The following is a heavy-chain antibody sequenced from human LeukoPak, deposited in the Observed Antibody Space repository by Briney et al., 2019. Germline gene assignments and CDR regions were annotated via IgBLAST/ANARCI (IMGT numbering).Heavy chain of an antibody. CDR3: ARETSQKGAHYMDV. J-gene: IGHJ6*03. Sequence: SGTLSLTRSVSGGSLRSYFWGWVRAPPREGVGGVGYIYYSGSTNYNPSLKSRVTISVDTSKNQFSLKLSSVTAADTAVYYCARETSQKGAHYMDVWGKGTTVTISS. V-gene: IGHV4-59*01. CDR1: GGSLRSYF. D-gene: IGHD3-16*01. CDR2: IYYSGST.